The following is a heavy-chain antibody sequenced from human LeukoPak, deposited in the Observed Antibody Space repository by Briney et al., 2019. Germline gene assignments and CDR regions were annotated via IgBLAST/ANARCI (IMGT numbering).Heavy chain of an antibody. D-gene: IGHD3-3*01. CDR2: IKQDGSEK. J-gene: IGHJ4*02. Sequence: GGSLRLSCAASGFTFSSYWMSWVRQAPGKGLEWVANIKQDGSEKYYVDSVKGRFTTSRDNAKNSLYLQMNSLRAEDTAVYYCAREGMYYDFWSGYYRGGFDYWGQGTLVTVSP. V-gene: IGHV3-7*01. CDR1: GFTFSSYW. CDR3: AREGMYYDFWSGYYRGGFDY.